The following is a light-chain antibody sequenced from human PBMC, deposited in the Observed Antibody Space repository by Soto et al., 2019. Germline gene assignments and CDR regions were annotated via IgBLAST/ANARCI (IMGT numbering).Light chain of an antibody. CDR3: SSYAGSNMGV. J-gene: IGLJ1*01. CDR2: EVT. V-gene: IGLV2-8*01. Sequence: QSVLTQPPSASGSLGRSVTISCTGTSSDVGGYKFVSWYQQHPGKAPKLVIYEVTQRPSAVPDRFSGSKSGNTASLPVSGLQAEDDADYYCSSYAGSNMGVFGTGTKLTVL. CDR1: SSDVGGYKF.